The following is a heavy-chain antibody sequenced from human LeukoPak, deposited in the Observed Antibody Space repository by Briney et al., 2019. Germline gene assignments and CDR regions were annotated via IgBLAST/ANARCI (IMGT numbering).Heavy chain of an antibody. Sequence: PWETLSLTCTVSSGSISSHYWSWIRQSPERGLEWIGFIYYTGTTRYNPSPRGRVTMSVDSSRNHFSLKLTSMTAADTALYYCARLLNNDNAGDPDTFDMWGQGTMVSVSS. CDR1: SGSISSHY. J-gene: IGHJ3*02. V-gene: IGHV4-59*11. CDR2: IYYTGTT. D-gene: IGHD2-21*02. CDR3: ARLLNNDNAGDPDTFDM.